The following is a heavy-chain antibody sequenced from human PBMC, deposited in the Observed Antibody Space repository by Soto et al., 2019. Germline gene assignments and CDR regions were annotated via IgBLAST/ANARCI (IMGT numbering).Heavy chain of an antibody. CDR2: IGGSGDGT. CDR3: AKAREVTLVRVPSSY. Sequence: GGSLRLSCAASGFTFDGYAMSWVRQASGKGLQWVSTIGGSGDGTYYADSVKGRFTISRDNSKNTLYLQMNSLRAEDTAVYYCAKAREVTLVRVPSSYWGQGTLVTVSS. CDR1: GFTFDGYA. V-gene: IGHV3-23*01. D-gene: IGHD3-10*01. J-gene: IGHJ4*02.